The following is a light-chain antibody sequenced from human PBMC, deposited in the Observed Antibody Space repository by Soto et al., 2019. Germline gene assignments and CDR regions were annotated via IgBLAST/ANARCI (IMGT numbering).Light chain of an antibody. Sequence: AIQLTQSPSSLSASVGDRVTITCRASQGISSALAWYQQKPGKAPKLLIYDDSSLESGVPSRFSGSGSGTDFALTSSSRQPEDVATYYCHQLNSYPITFGHGTRLEIK. CDR1: QGISSA. J-gene: IGKJ5*01. V-gene: IGKV1-13*02. CDR3: HQLNSYPIT. CDR2: DDS.